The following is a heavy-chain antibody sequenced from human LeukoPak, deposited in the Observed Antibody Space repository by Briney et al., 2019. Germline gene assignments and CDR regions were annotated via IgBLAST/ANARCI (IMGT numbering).Heavy chain of an antibody. CDR3: ARLTNYDILTGYYAGLYYFDY. CDR2: IYPGDSDT. CDR1: GYSFTSYW. D-gene: IGHD3-9*01. Sequence: GQSLKISCKGSGYSFTSYWIGWVRQMPGKGLEWMGTIYPGDSDTTYSPSFQGQVTISADKSISTAYLQWSSLKASDTAMYYCARLTNYDILTGYYAGLYYFDYWGQGTLVTVSS. J-gene: IGHJ4*02. V-gene: IGHV5-51*01.